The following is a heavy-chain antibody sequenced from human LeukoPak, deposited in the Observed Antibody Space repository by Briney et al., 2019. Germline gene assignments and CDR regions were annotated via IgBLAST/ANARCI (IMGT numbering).Heavy chain of an antibody. Sequence: GGSLRLSCAASGFTFSSYDMNWVRQAPGKGLEWVSYFSSGSSTIYYADSVKGRFTISRDNAKNSLYLQMNSLRAEDTAVYYCARLSPVTMIVVSYWYFDLWGRGTLVTVSS. V-gene: IGHV3-48*01. D-gene: IGHD3-22*01. J-gene: IGHJ2*01. CDR1: GFTFSSYD. CDR3: ARLSPVTMIVVSYWYFDL. CDR2: FSSGSSTI.